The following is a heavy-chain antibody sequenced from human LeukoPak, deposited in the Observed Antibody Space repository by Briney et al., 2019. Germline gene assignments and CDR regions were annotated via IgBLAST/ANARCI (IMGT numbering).Heavy chain of an antibody. V-gene: IGHV4-4*07. J-gene: IGHJ4*02. CDR2: IFTNGST. D-gene: IGHD3-3*01. CDR1: GSSLSSYY. CDR3: ARSSGYYNAFDY. Sequence: PSETLSITCTVSGSSLSSYYWSWIRQPAGKRLEWIGHIFTNGSTNYNHSLKSLVTMSVVSSKNQFSLKLSSVTAADTAVYYCARSSGYYNAFDYWGQGTLVTVSS.